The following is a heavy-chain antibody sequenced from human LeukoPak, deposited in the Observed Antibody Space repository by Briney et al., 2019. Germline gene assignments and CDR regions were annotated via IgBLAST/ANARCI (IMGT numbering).Heavy chain of an antibody. CDR1: GFTFSIYA. CDR2: ISASDSRT. CDR3: AKDLSYGFDY. V-gene: IGHV3-23*01. Sequence: PGGSLRLSCAASGFTFSIYAMSWVRQAPGKGLEWVSAISASDSRTYYADSVKGRFTISRDNSKNTLYLQLNSLRAEDTAIYYCAKDLSYGFDYWGQGTLVTVSS. D-gene: IGHD5-18*01. J-gene: IGHJ4*02.